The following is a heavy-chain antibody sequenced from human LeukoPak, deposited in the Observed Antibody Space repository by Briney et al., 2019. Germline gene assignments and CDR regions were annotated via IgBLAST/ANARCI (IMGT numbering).Heavy chain of an antibody. J-gene: IGHJ4*02. Sequence: PGGSLRLSCAASGFNFNSYEMNWVRQAPGKGLEWVSSISSSSSYIYYADSVKGRFTISRDNAKNSLYLQMNSLRAEDTAVYYCARDLGYSLDYWGQGTLVTVSS. CDR2: ISSSSSYI. V-gene: IGHV3-21*01. CDR1: GFNFNSYE. D-gene: IGHD5-18*01. CDR3: ARDLGYSLDY.